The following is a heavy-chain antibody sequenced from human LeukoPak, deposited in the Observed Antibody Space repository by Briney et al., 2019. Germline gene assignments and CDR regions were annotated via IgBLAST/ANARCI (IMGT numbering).Heavy chain of an antibody. CDR1: GFTFSSYA. CDR2: ISGSGGST. J-gene: IGHJ4*02. CDR3: AKDRTYYYGSGSSAMFDY. V-gene: IGHV3-23*01. D-gene: IGHD3-10*01. Sequence: PGGSLGLSCAASGFTFSSYAMSWVRQAPGKGLEWVSAISGSGGSTYYADSVKGRFTISRDNSKNTLYLQMNSLRAEDTAVYYCAKDRTYYYGSGSSAMFDYWGQGTLVTVSS.